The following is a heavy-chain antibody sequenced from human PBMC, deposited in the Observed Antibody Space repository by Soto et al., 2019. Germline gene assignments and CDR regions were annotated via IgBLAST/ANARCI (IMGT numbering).Heavy chain of an antibody. CDR1: GFTFSSYG. J-gene: IGHJ4*02. CDR2: ISYDGSNT. CDR3: AKEGGLSGSYYISSSYYFDY. D-gene: IGHD1-26*01. Sequence: QVQLVESGGGVVQPGRSLRLSCVASGFTFSSYGMHWVRQAPGKGLEWVAIISYDGSNTDYADSVKGRFTISRDNSKNTLYLKMNSVIAEDTSVYYCAKEGGLSGSYYISSSYYFDYWGQGTLVTVSS. V-gene: IGHV3-30*18.